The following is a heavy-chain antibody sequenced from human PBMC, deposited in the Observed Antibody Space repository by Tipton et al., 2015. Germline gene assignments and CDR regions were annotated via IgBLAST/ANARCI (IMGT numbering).Heavy chain of an antibody. CDR1: AYSISSDYY. Sequence: TLSLTCAVSAYSISSDYYWGWIRQAPGKGLEWIGYISQRDGPNYNPSLKSRVTISLDTSKNQFSLTLNSVTAADTAVYYCAAFCYGGNCPDYWGQGTLVIVSA. V-gene: IGHV4-38-2*01. D-gene: IGHD2-15*01. CDR3: AAFCYGGNCPDY. J-gene: IGHJ4*02. CDR2: ISQRDGP.